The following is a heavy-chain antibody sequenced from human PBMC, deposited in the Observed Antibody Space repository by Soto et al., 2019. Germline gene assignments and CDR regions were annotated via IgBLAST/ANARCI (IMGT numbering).Heavy chain of an antibody. J-gene: IGHJ6*02. Sequence: ASVKVSCKASGYTFTSYAMHWLRQAPGQRLEWMGWINAGNGNTKYSQKFQGRVTITRDTSASTAYMELSSLRSEDAAVYYCARVGLDYYYYYGMYVWGQGTTVTVSS. V-gene: IGHV1-3*01. CDR2: INAGNGNT. CDR1: GYTFTSYA. CDR3: ARVGLDYYYYYGMYV. D-gene: IGHD3-16*01.